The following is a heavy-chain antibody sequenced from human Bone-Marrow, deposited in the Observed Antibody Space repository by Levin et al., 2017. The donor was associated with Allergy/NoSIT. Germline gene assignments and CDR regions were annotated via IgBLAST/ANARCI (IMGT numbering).Heavy chain of an antibody. CDR1: GASISSNDYY. D-gene: IGHD3-22*01. J-gene: IGHJ6*02. CDR3: ARDRDYYDSSGYDIVYYGMDV. Sequence: LRLSCTVSGASISSNDYYWSWIRQPPGKGLEWIGYIYSSGNTHYNPSLKSRVIMSLDASKNQISLKLNSVTAADTAVYYCARDRDYYDSSGYDIVYYGMDVWGQGTTVTVSS. V-gene: IGHV4-30-4*01. CDR2: IYSSGNT.